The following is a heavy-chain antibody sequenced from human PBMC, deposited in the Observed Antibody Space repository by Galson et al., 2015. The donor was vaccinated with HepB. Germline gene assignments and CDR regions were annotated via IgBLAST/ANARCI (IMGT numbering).Heavy chain of an antibody. V-gene: IGHV3-30*18. CDR2: ISYDGSNK. D-gene: IGHD3-22*01. J-gene: IGHJ4*02. CDR3: AEDRDHYYDSSGYYSDY. CDR1: GFTFSSYG. Sequence: SLRLSCAASGFTFSSYGMHWVRQAPGKGLEWVAVISYDGSNKYYADSVKGRFTISRDNSKNTLYLQMNSLRAEDTAAYYCAEDRDHYYDSSGYYSDYWGQGSLVTVSS.